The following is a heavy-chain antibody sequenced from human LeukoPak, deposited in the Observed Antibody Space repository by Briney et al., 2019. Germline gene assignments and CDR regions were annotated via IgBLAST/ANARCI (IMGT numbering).Heavy chain of an antibody. CDR1: GFTFSIHG. D-gene: IGHD2-21*01. CDR3: AKDSPILTS. CDR2: MSGSDGAT. Sequence: GGSLRLSCAASGFTFSIHGMSWVRQAPGKGLEWVSAMSGSDGATYYADSVKGRFTISRDNSKNTLYLQMNSLRAEDTAVYHCAKDSPILTSWGQGTLATDSS. V-gene: IGHV3-23*01. J-gene: IGHJ5*02.